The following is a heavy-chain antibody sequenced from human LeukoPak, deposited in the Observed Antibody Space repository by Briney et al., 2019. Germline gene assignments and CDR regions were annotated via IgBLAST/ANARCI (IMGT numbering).Heavy chain of an antibody. CDR3: ARGSYSSGYYDI. J-gene: IGHJ3*02. V-gene: IGHV3-23*01. Sequence: GGSLRLSCAASGFTFSSYAMSWVRQAPGKGLEWVSAISGSGGSTYYADSVKGRFTISRDNSKNTLYLQMNSLRAEDTAVYYCARGSYSSGYYDIWGQGTMVTVSS. CDR2: ISGSGGST. CDR1: GFTFSSYA. D-gene: IGHD6-19*01.